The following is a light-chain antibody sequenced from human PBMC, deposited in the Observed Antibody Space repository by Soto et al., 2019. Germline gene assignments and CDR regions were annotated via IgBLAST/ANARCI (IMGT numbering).Light chain of an antibody. Sequence: QSVLTQPASVSGSPGQSITISCSGASSDIGPYDYVSWYQHHPGRAPKLLIYEVSNRPSGVSYRVSGSKSGNTASLTISGLQSEDEGDYYCTPFAPGRIYVFGSGTKLTVL. CDR1: SSDIGPYDY. V-gene: IGLV2-14*01. CDR3: TPFAPGRIYV. CDR2: EVS. J-gene: IGLJ1*01.